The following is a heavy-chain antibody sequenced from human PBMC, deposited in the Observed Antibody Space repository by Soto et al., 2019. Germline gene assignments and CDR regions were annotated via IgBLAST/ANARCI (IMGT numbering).Heavy chain of an antibody. D-gene: IGHD5-18*01. V-gene: IGHV3-23*01. CDR3: AKDRGFSYGYGFDY. Sequence: EVQLLESGGGLVQPGGSLRLSCAASGFTFGSFGMSWVRQAPGKGLEWVSAISATAGSTYYANSVKGRLTFSRDNSKNTLYLQMNSLRADDTAVYYCAKDRGFSYGYGFDYWGQGTLVTVSS. CDR2: ISATAGST. J-gene: IGHJ4*02. CDR1: GFTFGSFG.